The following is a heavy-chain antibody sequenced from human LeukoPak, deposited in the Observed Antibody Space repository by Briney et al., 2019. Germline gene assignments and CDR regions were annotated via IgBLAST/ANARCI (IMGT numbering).Heavy chain of an antibody. V-gene: IGHV1-2*02. Sequence: ASVKVSCKASGYTFTGYYMHWVRQAPGQGLEWMGWINPNSGGTNYAQKFQGRVTMTRDTSISTAYMELSRLRSDDTAVYYCARTRLNQYCSSTGCYGGFFDYWGQGTLVTVSS. J-gene: IGHJ4*02. D-gene: IGHD2-2*01. CDR1: GYTFTGYY. CDR2: INPNSGGT. CDR3: ARTRLNQYCSSTGCYGGFFDY.